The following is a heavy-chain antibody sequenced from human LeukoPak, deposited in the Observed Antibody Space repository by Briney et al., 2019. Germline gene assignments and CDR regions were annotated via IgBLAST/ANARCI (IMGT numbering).Heavy chain of an antibody. CDR1: GFTFSSNG. J-gene: IGHJ4*02. Sequence: PGRSLRLSCAASGFTFSSNGMHWVRQAPGKGLEWVAVIWYDGSNKHYVDSVKGRFTISRDNSKNTLYLQMNSLRAEDMAVYYCAKGGESDYGDHFDYWGQGTLVTVSS. CDR2: IWYDGSNK. CDR3: AKGGESDYGDHFDY. D-gene: IGHD4-17*01. V-gene: IGHV3-33*06.